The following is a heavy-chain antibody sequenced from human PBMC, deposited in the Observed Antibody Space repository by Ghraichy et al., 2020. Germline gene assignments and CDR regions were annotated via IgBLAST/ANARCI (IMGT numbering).Heavy chain of an antibody. Sequence: GESLNISCVVSGLRFSNSWMTWVRQAPGKGLEWVANIKEDGSVKNYVDSVKGRFTISRDNAKNSLYLQMNSLRADDTALYYCARDVGGGATDYWGQGTQVTVSS. CDR3: ARDVGGGATDY. V-gene: IGHV3-7*03. J-gene: IGHJ4*02. CDR1: GLRFSNSW. D-gene: IGHD1-26*01. CDR2: IKEDGSVK.